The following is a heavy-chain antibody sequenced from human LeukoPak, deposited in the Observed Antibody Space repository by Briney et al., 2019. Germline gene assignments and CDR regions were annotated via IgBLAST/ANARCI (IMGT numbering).Heavy chain of an antibody. CDR3: ARHGVTITIFGVALQDGMDV. J-gene: IGHJ6*02. V-gene: IGHV4-34*01. Sequence: PSETLSLTCAVYGGSFSGYYWSWIRQPPGKGLEWIGEINHSGSTNYNPSLKSRVTISVDTSKNQFSLKLSSVTAADTAVYYCARHGVTITIFGVALQDGMDVWGQGTTVTVSS. CDR2: INHSGST. D-gene: IGHD3-3*01. CDR1: GGSFSGYY.